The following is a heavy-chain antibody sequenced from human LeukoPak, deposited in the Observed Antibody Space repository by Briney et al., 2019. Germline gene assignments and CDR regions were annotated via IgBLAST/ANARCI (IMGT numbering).Heavy chain of an antibody. CDR3: VRDFEWGFDH. J-gene: IGHJ4*02. CDR2: ISSSSSYI. Sequence: GGSLRLSCAASGFTFSSYSMNWVRQAPGKGLEWVSSISSSSSYIYYADSVKGRFTISRDNSKNTLYLQMNSLRAEDTAVYYCVRDFEWGFDHWGQGTLVTVSS. V-gene: IGHV3-21*04. CDR1: GFTFSSYS. D-gene: IGHD3-3*01.